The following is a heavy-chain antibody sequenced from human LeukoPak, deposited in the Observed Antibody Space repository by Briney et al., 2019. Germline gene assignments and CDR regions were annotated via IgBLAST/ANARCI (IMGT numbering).Heavy chain of an antibody. CDR1: GFTFSTYS. J-gene: IGHJ4*02. V-gene: IGHV3-21*01. CDR2: ISSSSTYI. Sequence: GGSLRLSCAASGFTFSTYSMNWVRQAPGKGLEWVSYISSSSTYIYYADSLKGRFTISRDNAKNSLYLQVNSLRAEDTAVYYCARHGLGFLEWTIDYWGQGTLVTVSS. D-gene: IGHD3-3*01. CDR3: ARHGLGFLEWTIDY.